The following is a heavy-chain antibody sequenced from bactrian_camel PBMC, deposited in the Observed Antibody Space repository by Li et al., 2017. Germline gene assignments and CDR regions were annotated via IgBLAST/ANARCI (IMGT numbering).Heavy chain of an antibody. CDR2: ISRTGDI. Sequence: HVQLVESGGDSVQAGGSLRLSCTASGLTFGSHCMGWFRQAPGKERELVSTISRTGDIVYSDSVKGRFTISLDTAKSTLYLQMDRLKTEDTAVYYCAADLGPPLRVFDQRDYWGQGTQVTVS. V-gene: IGHV3S55*01. J-gene: IGHJ4*01. CDR3: AADLGPPLRVFDQRDY. D-gene: IGHD5*01. CDR1: GLTFGSHC.